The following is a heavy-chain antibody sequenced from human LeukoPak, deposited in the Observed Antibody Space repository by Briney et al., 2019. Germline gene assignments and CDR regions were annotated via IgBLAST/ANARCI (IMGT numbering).Heavy chain of an antibody. J-gene: IGHJ4*02. CDR3: ASLPNYDILTGRDY. V-gene: IGHV3-21*01. CDR1: GFTFSHYN. CDR2: ISGSTGYI. D-gene: IGHD3-9*01. Sequence: GGSLRLSCAASGFTFSHYNMNWVRQAPGKGLEWVSSISGSTGYIYYADSAKGRFTISRDNAKNSLYLQMNSLRAEDTAVYYCASLPNYDILTGRDYWGQGTLVTVSS.